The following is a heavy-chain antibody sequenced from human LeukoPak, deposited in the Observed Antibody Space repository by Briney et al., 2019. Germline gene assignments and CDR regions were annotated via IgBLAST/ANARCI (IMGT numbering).Heavy chain of an antibody. CDR2: ISPNNGGT. CDR3: ARQGIAAAVDY. J-gene: IGHJ4*02. Sequence: SVKVSCKAAGYTFTGYLIHWVRQAPGHGLGWMGRISPNNGGTNYAQKFQGRVTMTSDTSISTAYVELSSLRSDDTALYYCARQGIAAAVDYWGQGTLVTVSS. D-gene: IGHD6-13*01. CDR1: GYTFTGYL. V-gene: IGHV1-2*06.